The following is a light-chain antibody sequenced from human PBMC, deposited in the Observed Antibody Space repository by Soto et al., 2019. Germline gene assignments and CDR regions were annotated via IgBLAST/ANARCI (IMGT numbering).Light chain of an antibody. J-gene: IGKJ5*01. Sequence: DIQMTQSPSSLSASVGDRVTITCRASQSISSYLNWYQQKPGKAPKLLIYAASSLQSGVPSRFSGSGSGTEFTLTISSLQPEDFAVYYCQQYADFGQGTRLEIK. CDR1: QSISSY. V-gene: IGKV1-39*01. CDR2: AAS. CDR3: QQYAD.